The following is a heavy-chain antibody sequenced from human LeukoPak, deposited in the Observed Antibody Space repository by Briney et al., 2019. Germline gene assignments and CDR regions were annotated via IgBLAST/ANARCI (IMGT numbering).Heavy chain of an antibody. CDR2: ISGSGRST. J-gene: IGHJ6*03. CDR1: GFTFSSYV. D-gene: IGHD7-27*01. V-gene: IGHV3-23*01. CDR3: ARAHIPGDLLDYYYMDV. Sequence: GGSLRLSCAASGFTFSSYVMTWVRQAPGKGLEWVSAISGSGRSTYYADSVKGRFTISRDNSKNTLYLQMNSLRAEDTAVYYCARAHIPGDLLDYYYMDVWGKGTTVTVSS.